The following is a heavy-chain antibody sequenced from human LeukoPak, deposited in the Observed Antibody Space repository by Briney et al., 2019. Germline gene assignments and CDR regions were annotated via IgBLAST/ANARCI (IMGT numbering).Heavy chain of an antibody. Sequence: ASVKLSCKASGYTFSGYYMHWVRQALGQGLEWMGWINPNSGGTNYAQKFQGRVTMTRDTSISTAYMELSRLSSDDTAVYYCARDSCSSTSCLSIDDYGGQGTLVTVSS. J-gene: IGHJ4*02. CDR2: INPNSGGT. CDR1: GYTFSGYY. CDR3: ARDSCSSTSCLSIDDY. D-gene: IGHD2-2*01. V-gene: IGHV1-2*02.